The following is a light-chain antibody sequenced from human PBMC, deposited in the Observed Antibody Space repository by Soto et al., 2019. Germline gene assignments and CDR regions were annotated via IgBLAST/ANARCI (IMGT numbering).Light chain of an antibody. J-gene: IGKJ2*01. CDR2: KAS. CDR1: QSISSW. Sequence: DIQMTQSPSTLSASVGDRVTITCRASQSISSWLAWYQRKPGKAPKLLIYKASSLESGVPSRFSGSGSGTEFTLTISSLQPHDFATYYCQQSYTFGQGTKLEIK. CDR3: QQSYT. V-gene: IGKV1-5*03.